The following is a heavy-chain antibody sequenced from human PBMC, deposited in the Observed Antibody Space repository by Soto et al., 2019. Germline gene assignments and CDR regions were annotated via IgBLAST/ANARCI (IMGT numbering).Heavy chain of an antibody. Sequence: SSETLSLTCTVSGGSISSSSYYWAWIRQPPGKGLQFIASVYHNGGAHYNSSLKSRVTISVDTANNQVSLRVRSLTAADTAFYYCGRVVEGATRHTDPDSWGQGILVTVPQ. CDR2: VYHNGGA. J-gene: IGHJ5*01. D-gene: IGHD2-21*01. V-gene: IGHV4-39*01. CDR3: GRVVEGATRHTDPDS. CDR1: GGSISSSSYY.